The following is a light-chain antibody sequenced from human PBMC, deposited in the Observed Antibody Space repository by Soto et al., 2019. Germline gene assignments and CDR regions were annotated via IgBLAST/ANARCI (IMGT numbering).Light chain of an antibody. V-gene: IGKV1-39*01. CDR1: QTVSKF. CDR2: TTS. J-gene: IGKJ1*01. Sequence: DIQMTQSPSSLSASVGDRVTIACRASQTVSKFVNWYQQKPGEVPALLIFTTSTLHSGVPSRFSGSGSGTDFTLTINGLQPEDFATYYCQQTYTLPRTFAQGTKVE. CDR3: QQTYTLPRT.